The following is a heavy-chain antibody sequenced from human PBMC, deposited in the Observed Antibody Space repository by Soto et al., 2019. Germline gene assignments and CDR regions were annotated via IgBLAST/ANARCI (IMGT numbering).Heavy chain of an antibody. CDR2: ISYDGSNK. D-gene: IGHD5-18*01. J-gene: IGHJ4*02. CDR3: AKELGGYSYGRALDY. V-gene: IGHV3-30*18. Sequence: GGSLRLSCAASGFTFSSYGMHWVRQAPGKGLEWVAVISYDGSNKYYADSVKGRFTISRDNSKNTLYLQMNSLRAEDTAVYYCAKELGGYSYGRALDYWGQGPLVTVSS. CDR1: GFTFSSYG.